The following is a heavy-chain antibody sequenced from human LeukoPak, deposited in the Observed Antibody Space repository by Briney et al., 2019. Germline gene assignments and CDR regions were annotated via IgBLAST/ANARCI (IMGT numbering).Heavy chain of an antibody. D-gene: IGHD6-19*01. CDR2: ISSSSSYI. J-gene: IGHJ5*02. CDR1: GFTFSSYS. CDR3: ARDAVAGSYNWFDP. Sequence: PGGSLRLSCAASGFTFSSYSMSWVRQAPGKGLEWVSSISSSSSYIYYADSVKGRFTISRDNAKNSLYLQMNSLRAEDTAVYYCARDAVAGSYNWFDPWGQGTLVTVSS. V-gene: IGHV3-21*01.